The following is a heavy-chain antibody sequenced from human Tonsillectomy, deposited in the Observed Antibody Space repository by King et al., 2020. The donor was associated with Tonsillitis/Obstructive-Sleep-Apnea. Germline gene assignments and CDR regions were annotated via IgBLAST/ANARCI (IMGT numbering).Heavy chain of an antibody. CDR2: IDPSDSYT. CDR3: ARHRGGRYNDAFDI. J-gene: IGHJ3*02. Sequence: VQLVESGADVKKPGESLRISCKGSGYSFTSYWITWVRQMPGKGLEWMGRIDPSDSYTNYSPSFQGHVTIPADKSISTAYLQWSSLKASDTAMYYCARHRGGRYNDAFDIWGQGTMVTVSS. V-gene: IGHV5-10-1*03. CDR1: GYSFTSYW. D-gene: IGHD1-1*01.